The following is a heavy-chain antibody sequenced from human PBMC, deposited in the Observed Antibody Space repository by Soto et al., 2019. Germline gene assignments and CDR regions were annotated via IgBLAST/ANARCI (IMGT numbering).Heavy chain of an antibody. CDR3: ARSEWELLGYYGMDV. V-gene: IGHV3-30-3*01. Sequence: QVQLVESGGGVVQPGRSLRLSCAASGFTFSSYAMHWVRQAPGKGLEWVAVISYDGSNKYYADSVKGRFTISRDNSKNTLYLQMNSLRAEDTAVYYCARSEWELLGYYGMDVWGQGTTVTVSS. CDR2: ISYDGSNK. J-gene: IGHJ6*02. D-gene: IGHD1-26*01. CDR1: GFTFSSYA.